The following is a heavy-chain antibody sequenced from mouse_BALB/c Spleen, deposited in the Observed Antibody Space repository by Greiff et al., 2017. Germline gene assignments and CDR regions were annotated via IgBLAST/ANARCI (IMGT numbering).Heavy chain of an antibody. CDR2: INPSTGYT. V-gene: IGHV1-7*01. J-gene: IGHJ2*01. CDR3: ARTTGLYYFDY. Sequence: QVQLQQSGAELAKPGASVKMSCKASGYTFTSYWMHWVKQRPGQGLEWIGYINPSTGYTEYNQKFKDKATLTADKSSSTAYMQLSSLTSEDSAVYYCARTTGLYYFDYWGQGTTLTVSS. D-gene: IGHD1-1*01. CDR1: GYTFTSYW.